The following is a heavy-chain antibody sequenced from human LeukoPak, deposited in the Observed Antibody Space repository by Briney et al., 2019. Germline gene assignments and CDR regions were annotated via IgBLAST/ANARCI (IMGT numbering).Heavy chain of an antibody. D-gene: IGHD2-2*01. J-gene: IGHJ5*02. V-gene: IGHV4-4*07. Sequence: SETLSLTCTVPGGSISSYYWSWIRQPAGKGLEWIGRIYTSGSTNYNPSLKSRVTMSVDTSKNQFSLKLSSVAAADTAVYYCARSGCSSTSCLFDPWGQGTLVTVSS. CDR2: IYTSGST. CDR1: GGSISSYY. CDR3: ARSGCSSTSCLFDP.